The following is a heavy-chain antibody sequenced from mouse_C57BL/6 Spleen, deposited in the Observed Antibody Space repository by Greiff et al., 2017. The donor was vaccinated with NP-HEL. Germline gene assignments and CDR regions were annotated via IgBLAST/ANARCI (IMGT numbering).Heavy chain of an antibody. CDR3: AREWSYYAMDY. CDR2: ISYDGSN. J-gene: IGHJ4*01. Sequence: EVQVVESGPGLVKPSQSLSLTCSVTGYSITSGYYWNWIRQFPGNKLEWMGYISYDGSNNYNPSLKNRISITRDTSKNQFFLKLNSVTTEDTATYYCAREWSYYAMDYWGQGTSVTVSS. V-gene: IGHV3-6*01. CDR1: GYSITSGYY. D-gene: IGHD1-1*02.